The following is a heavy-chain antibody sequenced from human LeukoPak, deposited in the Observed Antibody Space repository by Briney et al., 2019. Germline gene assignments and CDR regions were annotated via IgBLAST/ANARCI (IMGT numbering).Heavy chain of an antibody. J-gene: IGHJ5*02. Sequence: ASVKVSCKASGYTFTSYAMNWVRQAPGQGPEWMGWINTNTGNPTYAQGFTGRFVFSLDTSVSTAYLQISSLKAEDTAVYYCAREGVDWTGYYIRPKTDNWFDPWGQGTLVTVSS. CDR3: AREGVDWTGYYIRPKTDNWFDP. D-gene: IGHD3/OR15-3a*01. CDR1: GYTFTSYA. CDR2: INTNTGNP. V-gene: IGHV7-4-1*02.